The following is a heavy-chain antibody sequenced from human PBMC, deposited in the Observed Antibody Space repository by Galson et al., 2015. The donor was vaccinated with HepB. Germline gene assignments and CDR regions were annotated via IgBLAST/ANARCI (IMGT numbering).Heavy chain of an antibody. D-gene: IGHD2-2*01. CDR3: ARGRSRYCSSTSCLRGMDV. J-gene: IGHJ6*02. V-gene: IGHV1-18*01. Sequence: SVKVSCKASGYTFTSYGISWVRQAPGQGLEWMGWISTYNGNTHYSQKIQGRVTMTTDTSTSTAYMELRSLRSDDTAVYYCARGRSRYCSSTSCLRGMDVWGQGTTVTVSS. CDR1: GYTFTSYG. CDR2: ISTYNGNT.